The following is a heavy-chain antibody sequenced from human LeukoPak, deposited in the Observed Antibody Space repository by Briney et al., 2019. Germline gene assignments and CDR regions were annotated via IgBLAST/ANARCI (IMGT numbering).Heavy chain of an antibody. V-gene: IGHV3-23*01. D-gene: IGHD6-19*01. Sequence: PGGSLRLSCAASGFTFSSYAMSWVRQAPGKGLEWVSALSGSGGGTYYADSVKGRFTISRDNSKNTLYLQMNSLRAEDTSVYYCARGHNSGWYEFVGQFDYWGQGTLVTVSS. CDR3: ARGHNSGWYEFVGQFDY. J-gene: IGHJ4*02. CDR1: GFTFSSYA. CDR2: LSGSGGGT.